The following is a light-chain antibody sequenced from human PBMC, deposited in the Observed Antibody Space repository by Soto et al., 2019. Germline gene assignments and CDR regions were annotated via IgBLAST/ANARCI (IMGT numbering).Light chain of an antibody. J-gene: IGKJ1*01. V-gene: IGKV1-5*03. Sequence: DIQMTQSPSTLSASVGDRVIITCRASQSISSWLAWYQQKPGKAPKLLIYKAPSLESGVPSRFSGSGSGTEFTLTISSLQPDDFATYYCQHYNTYSTFGQGTTVDIK. CDR2: KAP. CDR1: QSISSW. CDR3: QHYNTYST.